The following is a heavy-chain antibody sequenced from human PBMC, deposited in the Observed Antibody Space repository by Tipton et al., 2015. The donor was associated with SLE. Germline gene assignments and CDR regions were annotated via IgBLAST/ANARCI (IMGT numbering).Heavy chain of an antibody. J-gene: IGHJ3*02. V-gene: IGHV4-38-2*02. CDR1: GYSISSGYY. D-gene: IGHD5-24*01. Sequence: LRLSCAVSGYSISSGYYWGWIRQPPGKGLEWIGSIYHSGSTYYNPSLKSRVTISVDTSKNQFSLKLSSVTAADTAVYYCARDWDGDAFDIWGQGTMVTVSS. CDR2: IYHSGST. CDR3: ARDWDGDAFDI.